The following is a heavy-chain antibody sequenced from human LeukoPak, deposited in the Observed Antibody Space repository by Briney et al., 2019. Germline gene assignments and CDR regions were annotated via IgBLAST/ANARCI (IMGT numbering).Heavy chain of an antibody. J-gene: IGHJ4*02. CDR2: IYYSGST. D-gene: IGHD4-17*01. Sequence: SETLSLTCPVSGGSISSYYWSWIRHPPGKGLEWIGYIYYSGSTNYNPSLKSRVTISVDTSKNQFSLKLSSVTAADTAVYYCARAAEGVTVTTPFYFDYWGQGTLVTVSS. V-gene: IGHV4-59*01. CDR1: GGSISSYY. CDR3: ARAAEGVTVTTPFYFDY.